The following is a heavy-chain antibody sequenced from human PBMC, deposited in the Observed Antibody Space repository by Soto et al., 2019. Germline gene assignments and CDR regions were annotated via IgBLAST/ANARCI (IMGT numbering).Heavy chain of an antibody. CDR3: ARRRRPGDYHSWFGP. J-gene: IGHJ5*02. D-gene: IGHD3-9*01. CDR2: IFYSGST. V-gene: IGHV4-39*01. CDR1: WGTIRTLRSC. Sequence: PSLPKPHPSSAAWGTIRTLRSCRAWIHQTPGKGLEWLANIFYSGSTFYNPSLASRVSVSVDTSKNEFSLKLRSVTAADTAVYFCARRRRPGDYHSWFGP.